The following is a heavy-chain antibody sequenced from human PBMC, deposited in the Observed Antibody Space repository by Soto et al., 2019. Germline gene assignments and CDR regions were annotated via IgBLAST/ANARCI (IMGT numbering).Heavy chain of an antibody. CDR3: ARGYSYGKYDS. D-gene: IGHD5-18*01. V-gene: IGHV4-59*01. CDR1: GGSISSYY. CDR2: VYYTGNT. Sequence: PSEALSLTCTVYGGSISSYYWSWIRQPPGQGLEWIGYVYYTGNTNYNASLTSRVTITMEASKTQFSLSLTSVTAADTAVYYCARGYSYGKYDSWGQGTLVTVSS. J-gene: IGHJ4*02.